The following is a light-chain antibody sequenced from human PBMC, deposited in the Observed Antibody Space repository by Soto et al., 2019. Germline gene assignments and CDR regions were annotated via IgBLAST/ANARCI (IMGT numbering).Light chain of an antibody. CDR3: QQYGSSPTT. J-gene: IGKJ1*01. V-gene: IGKV3-20*01. Sequence: DIVMTQSPDSLAVSLGERATLSCRASQSVSSTSLAWYQQKPGQAPRLLIYGASSRATGIPDRFSGSGSGTDFTLTISRLEPEDFAVYYCQQYGSSPTTFGQGTKVDIK. CDR1: QSVSSTS. CDR2: GAS.